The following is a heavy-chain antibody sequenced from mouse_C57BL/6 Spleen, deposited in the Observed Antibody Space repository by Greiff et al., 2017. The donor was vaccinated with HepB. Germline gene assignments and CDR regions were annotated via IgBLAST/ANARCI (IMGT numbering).Heavy chain of an antibody. D-gene: IGHD3-1*01. V-gene: IGHV1-50*01. Sequence: QVQLQQPGAELVKPGASVKLSCKASGYTFTSYWMQWVKQRPGQGLEWIGEIDPSDSYTNYNQKFKGKATLTVDTSSSTAYMQLSSLTSEDSAVYYCASHSPPFAYWGQGTLVTVSA. CDR1: GYTFTSYW. CDR2: IDPSDSYT. CDR3: ASHSPPFAY. J-gene: IGHJ3*01.